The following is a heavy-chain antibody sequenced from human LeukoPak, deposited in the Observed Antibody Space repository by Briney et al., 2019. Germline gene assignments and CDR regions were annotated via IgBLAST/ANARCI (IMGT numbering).Heavy chain of an antibody. V-gene: IGHV1-2*02. CDR1: GYTFTAAYN. CDR3: ARDPRGTYDY. CDR2: INPSSGDT. J-gene: IGHJ4*02. D-gene: IGHD5-12*01. Sequence: ASVKVSCKASGYTFTAAYNIHWLRQAPGQGPEFMGWINPSSGDTRYAQKFQGRVTVTRDTVISTAYMELGSLTSDDTAVYYCARDPRGTYDYWGQGTLVTVSS.